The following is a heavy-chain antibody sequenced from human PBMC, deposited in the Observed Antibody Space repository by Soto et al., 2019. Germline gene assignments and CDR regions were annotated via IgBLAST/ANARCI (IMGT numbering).Heavy chain of an antibody. CDR3: ARGLILWFGELSRRGGYYYYMDV. J-gene: IGHJ6*03. CDR2: INDSGDI. CDR1: GGSFSGYQ. Sequence: QVQLQQWGAGLLKPLETLSLTCAVYGGSFSGYQWSWIRQTPGKGLEWIGGINDSGDINYNPSLKRRVTILVDSPKKQISLRLSSVTAADTAVYYCARGLILWFGELSRRGGYYYYMDVWGKGTTVTVSS. D-gene: IGHD3-10*01. V-gene: IGHV4-34*01.